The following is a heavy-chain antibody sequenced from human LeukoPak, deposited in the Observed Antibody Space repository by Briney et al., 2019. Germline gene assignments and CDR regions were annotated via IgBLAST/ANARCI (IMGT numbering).Heavy chain of an antibody. V-gene: IGHV3-48*01. D-gene: IGHD2-15*01. CDR3: VRVKGSYFDY. CDR1: GFPLSSYS. CDR2: ISSSGSAI. Sequence: GGSLRLSCAASGFPLSSYSINWVRQAPGKGLEWVSYISSSGSAIYYVDSVKGRFTVSRDNAKNSLFLQMNSPRAEDTAVYYCVRVKGSYFDYWGQGALVTISS. J-gene: IGHJ4*02.